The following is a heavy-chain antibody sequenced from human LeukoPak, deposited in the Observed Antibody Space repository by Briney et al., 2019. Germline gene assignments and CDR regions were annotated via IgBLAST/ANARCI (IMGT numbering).Heavy chain of an antibody. CDR2: ISSSSSYR. CDR1: GFTFSGHW. Sequence: GGSLRLSCTASGFTFSGHWIHWVRQAPGMGLEWVSSISSSSSYRYYVDSVKGRFTISRDNAKNTLYLQMNSLRAEDTAVYYCARDQDSGYGDAFDIWGQGTMVTVSS. CDR3: ARDQDSGYGDAFDI. V-gene: IGHV3-21*01. J-gene: IGHJ3*02. D-gene: IGHD5-12*01.